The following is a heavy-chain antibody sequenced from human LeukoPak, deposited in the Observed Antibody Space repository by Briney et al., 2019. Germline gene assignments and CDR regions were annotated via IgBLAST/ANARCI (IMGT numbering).Heavy chain of an antibody. Sequence: GASVKVSCKGSGGTFAHYGINWVRQAPGQGLEWMGGIISIFGVPNYSQKFQGRVTITAEKSSSTAYMELSSLRSEDTAVYYCVKDFACSGGSCSGHGYWGQGTLVTVSS. J-gene: IGHJ4*02. D-gene: IGHD2-15*01. CDR3: VKDFACSGGSCSGHGY. CDR2: IISIFGVP. V-gene: IGHV1-69*10. CDR1: GGTFAHYG.